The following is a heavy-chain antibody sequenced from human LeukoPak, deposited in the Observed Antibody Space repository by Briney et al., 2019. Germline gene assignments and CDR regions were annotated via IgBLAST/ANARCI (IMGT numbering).Heavy chain of an antibody. V-gene: IGHV1-18*01. Sequence: ASVKVSCKASGYTFTSYGISWVRQAPGQGLEWMGWISAYNGNTNYAQKLQGRVTMTTDTSTSTAYMELRSLRSDDTAVYYCARELGYYDSSGLNWFDPWGQGTLVTVSS. D-gene: IGHD3-22*01. CDR2: ISAYNGNT. J-gene: IGHJ5*02. CDR3: ARELGYYDSSGLNWFDP. CDR1: GYTFTSYG.